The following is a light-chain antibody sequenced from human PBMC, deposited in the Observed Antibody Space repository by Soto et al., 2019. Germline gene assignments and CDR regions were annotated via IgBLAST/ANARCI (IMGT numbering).Light chain of an antibody. Sequence: EIVLTKSPGSLSLSPGERANLXCRATQSVSNYYLAWSQQKPGQAPMLLIYGASNRATGIPDRFSGSGSGTDFTLTISRLEPEDFAVYYCQQYGSSGTFGQGTKVDI. CDR2: GAS. J-gene: IGKJ1*01. V-gene: IGKV3-20*01. CDR1: QSVSNYY. CDR3: QQYGSSGT.